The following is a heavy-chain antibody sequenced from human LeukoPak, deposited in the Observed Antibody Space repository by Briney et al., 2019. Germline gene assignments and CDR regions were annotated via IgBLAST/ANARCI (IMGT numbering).Heavy chain of an antibody. CDR2: ISSSSSYI. Sequence: GGSLRLSCAASGFTFDDHTMHWVRQAPGKGLEWVSSISSSSSYIYYADSVKGRFTISRDNAKNSLYLQMNSLRAEDTAVYYCARAAGRYAQYNWFDPWGQGTLVTVSS. CDR3: ARAAGRYAQYNWFDP. D-gene: IGHD1-1*01. J-gene: IGHJ5*02. V-gene: IGHV3-21*01. CDR1: GFTFDDHT.